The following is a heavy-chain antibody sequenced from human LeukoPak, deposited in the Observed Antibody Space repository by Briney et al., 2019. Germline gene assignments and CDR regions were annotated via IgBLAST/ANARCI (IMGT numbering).Heavy chain of an antibody. CDR2: ISNNAGNT. CDR3: ARDYSYGYHSDY. CDR1: GFTFSSSA. D-gene: IGHD5-18*01. V-gene: IGHV3-23*01. Sequence: PGGSLRLPCAASGFTFSSSAMSWVRQAPGKGLEWVSSISNNAGNTYYADSVKGRFTISRDNSYNTLYLQMNSLRAEDTAIYYCARDYSYGYHSDYWGQGTLVTVSS. J-gene: IGHJ4*02.